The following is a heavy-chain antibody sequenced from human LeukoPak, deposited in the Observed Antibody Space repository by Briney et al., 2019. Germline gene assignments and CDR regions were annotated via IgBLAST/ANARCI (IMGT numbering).Heavy chain of an antibody. CDR1: GGSISSYY. V-gene: IGHV4-59*08. CDR3: ARHQDYGDYALGY. CDR2: IHYSGST. Sequence: SSETLSLTCTVSGGSISSYYWSWIRQPPGKGLEWIGYIHYSGSTNYNPSLKSRVTMSVDTSKNQFSLKLSSVTAADTAVYYCARHQDYGDYALGYWGQGTLVTVSS. D-gene: IGHD4-17*01. J-gene: IGHJ4*02.